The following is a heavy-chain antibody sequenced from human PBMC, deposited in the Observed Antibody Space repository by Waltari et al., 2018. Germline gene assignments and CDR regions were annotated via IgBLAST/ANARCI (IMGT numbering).Heavy chain of an antibody. CDR3: ARDDLVDTAMAGIFDY. CDR2: ITPILGIA. CDR1: GGTFSSYA. D-gene: IGHD5-18*01. Sequence: QVQLVQSGAEVKKPGSSVKVSCKASGGTFSSYAISWVRQAPGQGLEWMGRITPILGIANYAQKFQGRVTITADKSTSTAYMELSSLRSEDTAVYYCARDDLVDTAMAGIFDYWGQGTLVTVSS. V-gene: IGHV1-69*04. J-gene: IGHJ4*02.